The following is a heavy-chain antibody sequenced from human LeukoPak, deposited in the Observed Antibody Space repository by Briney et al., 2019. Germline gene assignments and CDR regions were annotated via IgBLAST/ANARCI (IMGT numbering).Heavy chain of an antibody. J-gene: IGHJ4*02. D-gene: IGHD4-23*01. CDR3: ARGLVHSYDYGGHDY. CDR2: IYYSGST. CDR1: GGSISSYY. Sequence: SETPSLTCTVSGGSISSYYWSWIRQPPGKGLEWIGYIYYSGSTNYNPSLKSRVTISVDTSKNQFSLKLSSVTAADTAVYYCARGLVHSYDYGGHDYWGQGTLVTVSP. V-gene: IGHV4-59*12.